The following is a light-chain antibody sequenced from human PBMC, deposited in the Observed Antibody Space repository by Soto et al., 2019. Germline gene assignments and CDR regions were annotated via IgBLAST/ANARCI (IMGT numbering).Light chain of an antibody. CDR3: QQYHYCPWT. V-gene: IGKV3-15*01. CDR2: AGS. Sequence: EIVMTQSPATLSVSPGESATLSCRASQSVSSHLAWYRQEPGQAPRLLVYAGSTGATGVPARFRGSGSGTEFTLTISSLQSEDFAVYFCQQYHYCPWTFGQGSRV. J-gene: IGKJ1*01. CDR1: QSVSSH.